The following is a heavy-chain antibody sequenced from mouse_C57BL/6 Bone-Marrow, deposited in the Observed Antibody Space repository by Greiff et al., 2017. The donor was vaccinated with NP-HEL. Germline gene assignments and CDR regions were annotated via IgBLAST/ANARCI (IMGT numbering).Heavy chain of an antibody. CDR3: ARPLRCYDAMDY. V-gene: IGHV1-4*01. Sequence: QVHVKQSGAELARPGASVKMSCKASGYTFTSYTMHWVKQRPGQGLEWIGYINPSSGYTKYNQKFKDKATLTADKSSRTAYMQLSSLTSEDSAVYYCARPLRCYDAMDYWGQGTSVTVSS. J-gene: IGHJ4*01. CDR1: GYTFTSYT. CDR2: INPSSGYT.